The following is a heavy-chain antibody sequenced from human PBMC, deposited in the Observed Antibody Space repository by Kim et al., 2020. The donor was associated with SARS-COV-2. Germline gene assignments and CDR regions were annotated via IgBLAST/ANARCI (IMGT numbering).Heavy chain of an antibody. CDR2: IYYSGST. D-gene: IGHD3-9*01. J-gene: IGHJ4*02. Sequence: SETLSLTCTVSGGSISSSSYYWGWIRQPPGKGLEWIGSIYYSGSTYYNPSLKSRVTISVDTSKNQFSLKLSSVTAADTAVYYCAGDILTGYYLHWGQGTLVTVSS. V-gene: IGHV4-39*01. CDR1: GGSISSSSYY. CDR3: AGDILTGYYLH.